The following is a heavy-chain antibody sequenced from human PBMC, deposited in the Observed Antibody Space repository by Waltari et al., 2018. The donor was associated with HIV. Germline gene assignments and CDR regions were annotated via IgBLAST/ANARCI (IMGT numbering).Heavy chain of an antibody. CDR2: MFHNGST. D-gene: IGHD3-10*01. V-gene: IGHV4-38-2*02. Sequence: QVQLQESGPGLVKPSETLSLTFAVSGYSISSGYFWGWNRQPPGKALEWIGSMFHNGSTYYNPARKSRVTISVDTSKNQFALKLGSVTSADTASYYCAREWGTLMVAWFDPWGQGTLVTVSS. CDR1: GYSISSGYF. CDR3: AREWGTLMVAWFDP. J-gene: IGHJ5*02.